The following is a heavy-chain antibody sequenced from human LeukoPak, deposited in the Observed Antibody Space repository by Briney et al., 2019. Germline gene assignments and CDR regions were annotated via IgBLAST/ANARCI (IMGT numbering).Heavy chain of an antibody. J-gene: IGHJ4*02. D-gene: IGHD5-18*01. CDR3: AREPVDTAMAYFDY. CDR1: GGSISSYY. V-gene: IGHV4-59*12. CDR2: IYYSGST. Sequence: PSETLSLTCTVSGGSISSYYWSWIRQPLGKGLEWIGYIYYSGSTNYNPSLKSRVTISVDTSKNQFSLKLSSVTAADTAVYYCAREPVDTAMAYFDYWGQGTLVTVSS.